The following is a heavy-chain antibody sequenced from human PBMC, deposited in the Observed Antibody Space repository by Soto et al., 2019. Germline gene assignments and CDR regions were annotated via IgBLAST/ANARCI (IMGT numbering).Heavy chain of an antibody. CDR3: SRSIGIAVGSGGWWAIYFDL. CDR1: GYTFTNNY. V-gene: IGHV1-46*03. J-gene: IGHJ4*02. D-gene: IGHD6-19*01. CDR2: INPRSVST. Sequence: GASVKVSCKASGYTFTNNYIHWVRQAPGQGLEWMGVINPRSVSTTYAQKFQARLTMSMDTSTSTVYMELSSLRSEDAAVYYCSRSIGIAVGSGGWWAIYFDLWGQGTRVTVSS.